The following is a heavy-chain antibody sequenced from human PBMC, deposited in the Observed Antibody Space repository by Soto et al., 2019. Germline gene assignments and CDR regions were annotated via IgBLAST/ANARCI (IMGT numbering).Heavy chain of an antibody. CDR1: GFTFSSYA. J-gene: IGHJ4*02. Sequence: EVQLLESGGGLVQPGGSLRLSCAASGFTFSSYAMSWVRQAPGKGLEWVSAISGSGGSTYYADSVKGRFTISRDNSKNPLYLQMNSLRAEDTAVYYCAKDLYGDYGTDYWGQGTLVTVSS. V-gene: IGHV3-23*01. CDR2: ISGSGGST. CDR3: AKDLYGDYGTDY. D-gene: IGHD4-17*01.